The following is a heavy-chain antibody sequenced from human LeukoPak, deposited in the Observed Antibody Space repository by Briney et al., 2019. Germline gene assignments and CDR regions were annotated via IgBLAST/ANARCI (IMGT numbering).Heavy chain of an antibody. Sequence: SETLSLTCTVSGGSISTYYWSWIRQPPGKGMEWIGYIYYSGSTNYNPSLKSRVTISVDTSKNQFSLELSSVTAADTAVYYCARGATSLSYFDSRGQGTLVTVSS. V-gene: IGHV4-59*01. J-gene: IGHJ4*02. CDR1: GGSISTYY. CDR2: IYYSGST. D-gene: IGHD2/OR15-2a*01. CDR3: ARGATSLSYFDS.